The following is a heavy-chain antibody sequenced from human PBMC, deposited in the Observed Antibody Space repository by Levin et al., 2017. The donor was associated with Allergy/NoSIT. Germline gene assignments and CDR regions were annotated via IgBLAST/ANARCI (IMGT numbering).Heavy chain of an antibody. CDR2: IYYTKTT. Sequence: SQTLSLTCAVSGDSITTYYWSFIRQPPGKGLEWIGYIYYTKTTRYNPSLKGRVTMSVDASKNQFSLKVTSVSAADTAVYYCATNSSGNYYAMDVWGQGTAVTVSS. V-gene: IGHV4-59*12. J-gene: IGHJ6*02. D-gene: IGHD3-10*01. CDR3: ATNSSGNYYAMDV. CDR1: GDSITTYY.